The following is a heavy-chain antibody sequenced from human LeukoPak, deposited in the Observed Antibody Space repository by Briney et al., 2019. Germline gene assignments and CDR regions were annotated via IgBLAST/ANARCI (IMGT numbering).Heavy chain of an antibody. J-gene: IGHJ4*02. CDR3: AVNTDYYESSGYPYYFDY. CDR1: GFTFTSSA. CDR2: IVVGSGNT. D-gene: IGHD3-22*01. V-gene: IGHV1-58*02. Sequence: SVKVSCKASGFTFTSSAMQWVRQARGQRLEWIGWIVVGSGNTNYAQKFQERVTITRDMSTSTAYMELSSLRSEETAVYYCAVNTDYYESSGYPYYFDYWGQGTLVTVSS.